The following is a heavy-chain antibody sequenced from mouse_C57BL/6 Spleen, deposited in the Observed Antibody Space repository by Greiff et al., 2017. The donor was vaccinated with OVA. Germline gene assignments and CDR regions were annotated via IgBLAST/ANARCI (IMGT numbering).Heavy chain of an antibody. D-gene: IGHD2-2*01. CDR3: ARVGFYFGYDGTAY. CDR1: GYTFTSYW. V-gene: IGHV1-55*01. CDR2: IYPGSGST. J-gene: IGHJ2*01. Sequence: VQLQQPGAELVKPGASVKMSCKASGYTFTSYWITWVKQRPGQGLEWIGDIYPGSGSTNYNEKFKSKATLTVDTSSSTAYMQLSSLTSEDSAVYYWARVGFYFGYDGTAYWGKGTTPTVPS.